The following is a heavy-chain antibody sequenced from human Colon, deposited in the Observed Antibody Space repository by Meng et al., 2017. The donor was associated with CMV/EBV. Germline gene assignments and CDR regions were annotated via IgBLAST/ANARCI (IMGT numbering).Heavy chain of an antibody. CDR2: ISGSGDKT. Sequence: GGSLRLSCSASGFTFSRYAMTWVRQALGKGLEWVSSISGSGDKTHYVDSVKGRFTISRDNSKNTLYLQMNNLRAEDTAIYYCAKDGLSFCGGNCYHYIDDWGRGTLVTVSS. CDR3: AKDGLSFCGGNCYHYIDD. J-gene: IGHJ4*02. D-gene: IGHD2-21*01. CDR1: GFTFSRYA. V-gene: IGHV3-23*01.